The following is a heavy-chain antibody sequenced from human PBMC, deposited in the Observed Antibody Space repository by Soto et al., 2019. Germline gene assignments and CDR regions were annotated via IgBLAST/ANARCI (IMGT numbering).Heavy chain of an antibody. CDR3: ARLIAGTTYYYYGMDF. CDR1: GASVSSSSYY. Sequence: SETLSLTCTVSGASVSSSSYYWGWIRQPPGKGLEWIGSIYYSGSTYYNPSLKSRVTISVDTSKNQFSLKLSSVTAADTAVYYCARLIAGTTYYYYGMDFWGQGTTVTVSS. J-gene: IGHJ6*02. V-gene: IGHV4-39*01. CDR2: IYYSGST. D-gene: IGHD1-7*01.